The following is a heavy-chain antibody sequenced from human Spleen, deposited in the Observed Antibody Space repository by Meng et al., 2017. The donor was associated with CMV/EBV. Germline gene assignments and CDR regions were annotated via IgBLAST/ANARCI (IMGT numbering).Heavy chain of an antibody. D-gene: IGHD2-2*01. V-gene: IGHV3-21*01. CDR3: ARGYALFDY. Sequence: GGSLRLSCAASGFTFSSYTMNWVRQAPGKGLEWVASITDNGRNMYFAASVKGRFTISRDNAKDSLYLQMNSLRAEDTAVYYCARGYALFDYWGQGTLVTVSS. CDR2: ITDNGRNM. CDR1: GFTFSSYT. J-gene: IGHJ4*02.